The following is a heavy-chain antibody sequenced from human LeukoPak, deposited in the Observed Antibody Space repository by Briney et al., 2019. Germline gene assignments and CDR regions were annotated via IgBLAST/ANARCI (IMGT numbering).Heavy chain of an antibody. CDR1: GFTFSNYG. V-gene: IGHV3-33*01. Sequence: GGSLRLSCAASGFTFSNYGMHWVRQAPGKGLEWVALIWYDGNNKYYADSVKGRFTISRDNSKNTLYLQMNSLRAEDTAVYYCARADYYGSGSPKYFFDYWGQGTLVTVSS. CDR2: IWYDGNNK. CDR3: ARADYYGSGSPKYFFDY. D-gene: IGHD3-10*01. J-gene: IGHJ4*02.